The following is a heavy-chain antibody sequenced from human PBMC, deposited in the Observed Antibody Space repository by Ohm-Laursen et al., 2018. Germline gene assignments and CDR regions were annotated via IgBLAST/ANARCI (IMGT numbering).Heavy chain of an antibody. V-gene: IGHV3-33*01. J-gene: IGHJ4*02. CDR2: TWYDGSNK. CDR3: ARDGYSFGLAYYLDY. Sequence: SLRLSCAASGFTFSSYGMHWVRKAPGKGLGWVAVTWYDGSNKYYGDSVKGRFTISRDNSRNTLYLQMDSLRAEDTAVYFCARDGYSFGLAYYLDYWGQGTQVTVSS. CDR1: GFTFSSYG. D-gene: IGHD5-18*01.